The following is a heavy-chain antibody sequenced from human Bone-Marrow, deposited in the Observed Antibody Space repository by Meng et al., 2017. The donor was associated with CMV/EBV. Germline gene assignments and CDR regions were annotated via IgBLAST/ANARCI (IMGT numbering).Heavy chain of an antibody. CDR1: GITFGSSW. CDR2: INPDGSTK. J-gene: IGHJ4*02. D-gene: IGHD3-22*01. V-gene: IGHV3-7*01. Sequence: GESLKISCVASGITFGSSWMTWVRQTPGKGLEWMANINPDGSTKNYVDSVKGRFTISRDNAKNSLYLQMNSLRAEDTAVYYCARDRSYYYDSSGSPSFFDYWGQGTLVTVSS. CDR3: ARDRSYYYDSSGSPSFFDY.